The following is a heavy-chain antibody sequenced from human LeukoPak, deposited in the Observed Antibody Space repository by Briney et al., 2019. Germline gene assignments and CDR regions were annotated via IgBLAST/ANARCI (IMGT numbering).Heavy chain of an antibody. D-gene: IGHD3-22*01. Sequence: SVKVSCKASGGTFSSYAISWVRQAPGQGLEWMGGIIPIFGTANYAQKFQGRVTITADKSSSTAYMELSSLRSEDTAVYYCARESYDSSGVLGAFDIWGQGTMVTVSS. CDR1: GGTFSSYA. CDR3: ARESYDSSGVLGAFDI. CDR2: IIPIFGTA. J-gene: IGHJ3*02. V-gene: IGHV1-69*06.